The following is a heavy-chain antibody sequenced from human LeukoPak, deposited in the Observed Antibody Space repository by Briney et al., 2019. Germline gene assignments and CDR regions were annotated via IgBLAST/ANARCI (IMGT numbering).Heavy chain of an antibody. D-gene: IGHD3-10*01. Sequence: GGSLRLSCAAAGFTFGAYAMHWVRQAPGKGLEWVSGISWNGDTIRYADSVKGRFTISRDTAKNSVYLQMNSLRPDDTALYYCAKVGGLGSFYRSPYFAYWGQGTLVTVSS. CDR3: AKVGGLGSFYRSPYFAY. CDR1: GFTFGAYA. J-gene: IGHJ4*02. V-gene: IGHV3-9*01. CDR2: ISWNGDTI.